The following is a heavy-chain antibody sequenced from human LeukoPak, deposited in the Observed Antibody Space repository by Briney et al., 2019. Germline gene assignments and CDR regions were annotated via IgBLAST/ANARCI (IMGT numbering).Heavy chain of an antibody. V-gene: IGHV4-31*03. D-gene: IGHD3-9*01. CDR1: GDSISSGGYY. Sequence: PSETLSLTCTVSGDSISSGGYYWSWIRQHPGKGLEWIGYIYYSGSTYYNPSLKSRVTISVDTSKNQFSLKLSSVTAADTAVYYCASILRYFDYPWDYWGQGTLVTVSS. J-gene: IGHJ4*02. CDR3: ASILRYFDYPWDY. CDR2: IYYSGST.